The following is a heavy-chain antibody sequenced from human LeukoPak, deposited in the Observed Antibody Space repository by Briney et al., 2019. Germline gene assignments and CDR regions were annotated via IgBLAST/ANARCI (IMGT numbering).Heavy chain of an antibody. CDR3: ARDLGYCSSTSCPGY. CDR2: IYGGGST. CDR1: GLSVSSNF. V-gene: IGHV3-53*01. Sequence: GGSLRLSCAATGLSVSSNFMSWVRQAPGKGLEWVSVIYGGGSTYYADSVKGRFTISRDTPKNTLYLQMNSLRVEDTAVYYCARDLGYCSSTSCPGYWGQGTLVTVSS. D-gene: IGHD2-2*01. J-gene: IGHJ4*02.